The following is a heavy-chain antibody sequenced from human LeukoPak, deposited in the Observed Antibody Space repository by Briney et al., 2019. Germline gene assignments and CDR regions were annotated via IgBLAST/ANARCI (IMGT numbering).Heavy chain of an antibody. CDR1: GFTFSDYA. D-gene: IGHD1-7*01. V-gene: IGHV3-30-3*01. CDR3: ARDYWWNYDY. CDR2: ISKDGSDK. J-gene: IGHJ4*02. Sequence: GGSLRLSCAASGFTFSDYAMHWVRQAPGKGLEWVVVISKDGSDKYYPGSVRGRFTISRDNSKNTIYLQMDSLRAEDTAIYYCARDYWWNYDYWGQGTLVTVSS.